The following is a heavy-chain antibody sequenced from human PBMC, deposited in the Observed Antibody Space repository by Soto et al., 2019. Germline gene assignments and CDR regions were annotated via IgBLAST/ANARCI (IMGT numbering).Heavy chain of an antibody. V-gene: IGHV4-38-2*02. CDR2: VYGSGAA. CDR1: GYYISTVSY. Sequence: SGTLSLTCTVSGYYISTVSYCAWVRQSAGKGLEWLGSVYGSGAAYYSPTLKSRVTIYVDKSKNQLSRQLQSVTAADAAVYYCARDSPDSLDVAGYFDFWGQGTPVTVSS. D-gene: IGHD6-19*01. CDR3: ARDSPDSLDVAGYFDF. J-gene: IGHJ4*02.